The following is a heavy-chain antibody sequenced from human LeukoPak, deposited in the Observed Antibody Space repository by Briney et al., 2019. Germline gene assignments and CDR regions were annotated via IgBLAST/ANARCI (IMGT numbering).Heavy chain of an antibody. CDR1: GFTFSNYW. D-gene: IGHD3-22*01. CDR2: IKSDGTDT. J-gene: IGHJ4*02. CDR3: LYHDSGVTSPLESY. Sequence: GGALRLSCAASGFTFSNYWMLWLRQAPGMGLVWVSRIKSDGTDTTYADSVKGRFTISRDNAKSTLYLQMNSLRAEDTAVYYCLYHDSGVTSPLESYWGQGILVTVST. V-gene: IGHV3-74*01.